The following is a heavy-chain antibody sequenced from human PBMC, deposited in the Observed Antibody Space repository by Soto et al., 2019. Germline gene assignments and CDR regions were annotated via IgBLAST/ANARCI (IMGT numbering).Heavy chain of an antibody. V-gene: IGHV4-39*01. CDR1: GGSISSSSYY. D-gene: IGHD3-3*01. J-gene: IGHJ4*02. CDR3: ASLSITIFGVVNY. Sequence: ASETLSLTCPVAGGSISSSSYYWGWIRQPPGKGLEWIGSIYYSGSTYYNPSLKSRVTISIDTSKNQFSLKLSSVTAADTAVYYCASLSITIFGVVNYWGQGTLVTVSS. CDR2: IYYSGST.